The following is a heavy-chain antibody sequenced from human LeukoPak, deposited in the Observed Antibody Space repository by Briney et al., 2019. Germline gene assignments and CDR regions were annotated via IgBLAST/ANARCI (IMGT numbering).Heavy chain of an antibody. D-gene: IGHD2-15*01. Sequence: SETLSLTCTVSGGSISNYYWSWLRQPPGKGLEWVGYIYYSGSTNYNPSLKSRVTISVDTSKNQFSQKLSSVTVADTAVYYCERARRGARNIYYYFDYWGQGTLVTVSS. CDR1: GGSISNYY. CDR2: IYYSGST. V-gene: IGHV4-59*13. J-gene: IGHJ4*02. CDR3: ERARRGARNIYYYFDY.